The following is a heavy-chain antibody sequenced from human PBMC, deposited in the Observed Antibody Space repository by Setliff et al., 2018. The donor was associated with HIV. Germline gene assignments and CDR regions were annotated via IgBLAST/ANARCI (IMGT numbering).Heavy chain of an antibody. V-gene: IGHV1-69*13. Sequence: SVKVSCKASGGTFSSYAISWVRQAPGQGLEWMGGIIPIFGTANYAQKFQGRVTITADESTSTAYMELSSLRSEDTAVYYCARSRRYCGSTSCYAGPFDYWGQGTLVTVSS. CDR1: GGTFSSYA. CDR3: ARSRRYCGSTSCYAGPFDY. J-gene: IGHJ4*02. CDR2: IIPIFGTA. D-gene: IGHD2-2*01.